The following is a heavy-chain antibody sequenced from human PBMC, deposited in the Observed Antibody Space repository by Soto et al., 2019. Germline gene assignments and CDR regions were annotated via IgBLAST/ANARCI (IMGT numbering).Heavy chain of an antibody. J-gene: IGHJ4*02. CDR1: GGSISSYY. CDR3: ARRAQFAVAGPVEYYFDY. CDR2: IYYSGST. V-gene: IGHV4-59*08. Sequence: SETLSLTCTVSGGSISSYYWSWIRQPPGKGLEWIGYIYYSGSTNYNPSLKSRVTISVDTSKNQFSLKLSSVTAADTAVYYCARRAQFAVAGPVEYYFDYWGQGTLVTVSS. D-gene: IGHD6-19*01.